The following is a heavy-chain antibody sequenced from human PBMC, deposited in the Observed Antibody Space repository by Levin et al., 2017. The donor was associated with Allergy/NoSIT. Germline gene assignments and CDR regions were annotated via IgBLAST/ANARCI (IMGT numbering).Heavy chain of an antibody. CDR3: ARAEYSSSSEFFDY. CDR2: IIPILGIA. V-gene: IGHV1-69*04. J-gene: IGHJ4*02. Sequence: KISCQASGGTFSSYAISWVRQAPGQGLEWMGRIIPILGIANYAQKFQGRVTITADKSTSTAYMELSSLRSEDTAVYYCARAEYSSSSEFFDYWGQGTLVTVSS. D-gene: IGHD6-6*01. CDR1: GGTFSSYA.